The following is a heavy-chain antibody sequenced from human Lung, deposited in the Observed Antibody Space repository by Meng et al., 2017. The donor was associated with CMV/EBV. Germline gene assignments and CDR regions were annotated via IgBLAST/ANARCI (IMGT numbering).Heavy chain of an antibody. V-gene: IGHV3-7*01. CDR1: GFTLSSYW. D-gene: IGHD1-26*01. CDR3: ARAYRAIDY. Sequence: SCAASGFTLSSYWMSSVRQAPGKGLEWVANIKKDGSETYYVDSVKGRFTISRDNAKNSLYVQMNSLRGEDTAVYYCARAYRAIDYWGQGPLVTVSS. CDR2: IKKDGSET. J-gene: IGHJ4*02.